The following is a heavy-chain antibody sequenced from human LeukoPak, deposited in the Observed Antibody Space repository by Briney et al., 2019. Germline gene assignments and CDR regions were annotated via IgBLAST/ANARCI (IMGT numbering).Heavy chain of an antibody. Sequence: GAPVKVSCKASGYTFTSYYMHWVRQAPGQGLEWMGIINPNSGSTSYAQKFQGRVTMTRDTSTSTVYMELSSLRSEDTAVYYCARGGQWLWNYFDFWGQGTLVTVSS. V-gene: IGHV1-46*01. J-gene: IGHJ4*02. CDR2: INPNSGST. D-gene: IGHD6-19*01. CDR1: GYTFTSYY. CDR3: ARGGQWLWNYFDF.